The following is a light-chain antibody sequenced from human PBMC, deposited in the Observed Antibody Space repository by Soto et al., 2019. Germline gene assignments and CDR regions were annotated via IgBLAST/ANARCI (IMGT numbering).Light chain of an antibody. J-gene: IGKJ1*01. CDR2: ATS. V-gene: IGKV3-20*01. Sequence: EIVSNRYPGNLSLSSGERATLSCRASQSVDSTYLAWYRQKPDPSHRLLIYATSTRAAGIPDRFSGSGSGTDFTLTIRSLEPEEFAVYYCQRYNNWPRTVGQGTQVEIK. CDR3: QRYNNWPRT. CDR1: QSVDSTY.